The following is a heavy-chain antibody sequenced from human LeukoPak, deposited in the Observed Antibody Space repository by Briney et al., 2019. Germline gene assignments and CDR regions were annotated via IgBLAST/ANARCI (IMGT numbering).Heavy chain of an antibody. Sequence: ASVKVSCRVSGYTLTELSMHWVRQAPGKGLEWMGGFDPEDGETIYAQKFQGRVTMTEDTSTDTAYMELSSLRSEDTAVYYCATDVEGATPRDRPMVYAIRMYYYYGMDVWGQGTTVTVSS. J-gene: IGHJ6*02. D-gene: IGHD2-8*01. CDR2: FDPEDGET. CDR3: ATDVEGATPRDRPMVYAIRMYYYYGMDV. V-gene: IGHV1-24*01. CDR1: GYTLTELS.